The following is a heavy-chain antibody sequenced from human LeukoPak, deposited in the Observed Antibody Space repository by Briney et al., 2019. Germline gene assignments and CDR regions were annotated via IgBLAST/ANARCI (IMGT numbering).Heavy chain of an antibody. J-gene: IGHJ6*02. Sequence: GGSLRLSCAASGFTFSSYWMSWVRQAPGKGLEWVANINRDGSERYYVDSVKGRFTISRDDAKSSLYLQMNSLRAEDTAVYYCARRNAMDVWGQGTAVIVFS. CDR3: ARRNAMDV. CDR2: INRDGSER. V-gene: IGHV3-7*03. CDR1: GFTFSSYW.